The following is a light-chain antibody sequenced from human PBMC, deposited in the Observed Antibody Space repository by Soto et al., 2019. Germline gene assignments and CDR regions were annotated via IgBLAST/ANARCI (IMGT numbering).Light chain of an antibody. J-gene: IGKJ4*01. Sequence: EIVMTQSPATLSVSRWERATLSWEANQAISSNLAWYQQKPGQAPRLLIYGASTRATGIPDRFSGSGSGTEFTLTISSLQSEDFAVYYCQHYNNWLGTFGGGTKVDI. CDR2: GAS. V-gene: IGKV3-15*01. CDR3: QHYNNWLGT. CDR1: QAISSN.